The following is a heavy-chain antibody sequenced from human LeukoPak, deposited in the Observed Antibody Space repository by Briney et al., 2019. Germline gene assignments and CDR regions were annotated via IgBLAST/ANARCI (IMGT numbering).Heavy chain of an antibody. CDR2: IRYDGNNK. V-gene: IGHV3-30*02. CDR1: GFTFSSYG. D-gene: IGHD3-3*01. J-gene: IGHJ5*02. CDR3: AKGDYDYGGFDP. Sequence: GGSLRLSCAASGFTFSSYGMHWVRQAPGKGLEWVAFIRYDGNNKYYVDSVKGRFTISRDNSKNTLYLQMNSLRAEDTAVYYCAKGDYDYGGFDPWGQGTLVTVSS.